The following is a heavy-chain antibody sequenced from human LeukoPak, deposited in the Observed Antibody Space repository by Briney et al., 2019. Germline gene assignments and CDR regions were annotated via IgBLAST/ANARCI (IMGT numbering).Heavy chain of an antibody. CDR3: AKIDTFHYDTSGRHWPDS. J-gene: IGHJ5*01. CDR1: GFTFSSFG. V-gene: IGHV3-30*02. D-gene: IGHD3-22*01. CDR2: LRFDATSY. Sequence: GGSLRLSCAASGFTFSSFGMHWVRQAPGKGLEWVSFLRFDATSYYYAESVKGRFTISRDNSKNTLYLQMNSLRVEDTAVYFCAKIDTFHYDTSGRHWPDSWGQGTLVTVSS.